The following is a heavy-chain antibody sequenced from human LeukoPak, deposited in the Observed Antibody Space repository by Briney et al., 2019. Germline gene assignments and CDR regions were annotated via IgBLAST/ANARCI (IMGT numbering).Heavy chain of an antibody. J-gene: IGHJ3*02. D-gene: IGHD2-2*01. V-gene: IGHV1-69*04. CDR3: ARGEMGSVVVPAGDAFDI. CDR2: IIPLFGMR. CDR1: GDTFINYA. Sequence: PWASVKVSCKASGDTFINYAINWVRQAPGQGLEWMGKIIPLFGMRDYAQRFQGRLTLIANKSTSTTYMELSSLRSEDTAVYYCARGEMGSVVVPAGDAFDIWGQGTMVTVSS.